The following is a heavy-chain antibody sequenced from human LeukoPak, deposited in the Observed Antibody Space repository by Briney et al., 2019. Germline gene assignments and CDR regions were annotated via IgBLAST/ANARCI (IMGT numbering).Heavy chain of an antibody. V-gene: IGHV1-8*01. J-gene: IGHJ2*01. Sequence: ASVNVSCTASGYTFTSFDINWVRQATGQGLEWMGWMNSHSGNIGFAQKFQGRVTLTRNTSISRAYMELSRLRSEASAIYYCARRNWAYWYFDLWGRGAPVTVSS. CDR1: GYTFTSFD. D-gene: IGHD7-27*01. CDR2: MNSHSGNI. CDR3: ARRNWAYWYFDL.